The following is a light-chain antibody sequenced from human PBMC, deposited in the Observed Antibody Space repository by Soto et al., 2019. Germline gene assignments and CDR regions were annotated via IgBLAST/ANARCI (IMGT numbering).Light chain of an antibody. J-gene: IGKJ3*01. CDR3: QRYGTSAL. CDR2: DAS. CDR1: QSVSSSY. Sequence: EIVLTQSPGTLSLSPGERATLSCRASQSVSSSYLAWYQQKPGQAPWLLIYDASRATGIPDRFSGSGSGTDFTHTITRLEPEDFAVYYCQRYGTSALFGPGTKVDI. V-gene: IGKV3-20*01.